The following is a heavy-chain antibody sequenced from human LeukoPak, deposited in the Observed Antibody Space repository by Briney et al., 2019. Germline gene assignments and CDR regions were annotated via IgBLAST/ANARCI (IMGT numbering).Heavy chain of an antibody. CDR3: ARLSGDGYNCDAFDI. CDR1: GYRFTSSW. Sequence: GESLKISCQGSGYRFTSSWIGWVRQIPGKGLGWMGIIYPGDSDTRYSPSFQGQVTISADNTISTAYLQWSSLKASDTAMYYCARLSGDGYNCDAFDIWGQGTMVTVSS. D-gene: IGHD5-24*01. J-gene: IGHJ3*02. CDR2: IYPGDSDT. V-gene: IGHV5-51*01.